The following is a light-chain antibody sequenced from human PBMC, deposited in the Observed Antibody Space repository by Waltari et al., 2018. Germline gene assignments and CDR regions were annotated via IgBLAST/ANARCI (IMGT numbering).Light chain of an antibody. Sequence: QSALTQPASVSGSPGQSITISCTGTSSDVGSYDLVSWYQQHPGKAPKRMIYEVNKRPSVVSHRFSGSRSCNTASLTISGLQSEYEADYHCCSYAGNCTVVFGGGTKLTVL. CDR1: SSDVGSYDL. J-gene: IGLJ2*01. CDR2: EVN. V-gene: IGLV2-23*02. CDR3: CSYAGNCTVV.